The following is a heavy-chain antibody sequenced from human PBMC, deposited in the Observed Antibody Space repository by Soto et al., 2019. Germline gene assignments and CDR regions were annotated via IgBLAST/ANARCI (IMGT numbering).Heavy chain of an antibody. CDR2: LIPIFGTA. CDR3: ARTITFGEGPNALDI. J-gene: IGHJ3*02. Sequence: GASVKVSCKASGGTFSSYAISWVRQAPVQGLEWMGGLIPIFGTANSAQKFQGRVTITADESTSTPYMELSSLRSEDTAVYYCARTITFGEGPNALDIWGQGTMVTVSS. D-gene: IGHD3-16*01. V-gene: IGHV1-69*13. CDR1: GGTFSSYA.